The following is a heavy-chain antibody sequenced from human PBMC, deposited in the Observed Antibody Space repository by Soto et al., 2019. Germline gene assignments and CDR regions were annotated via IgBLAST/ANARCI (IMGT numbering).Heavy chain of an antibody. V-gene: IGHV1-69*04. CDR3: ARDRGYCSSTSCYNPEHYFDY. J-gene: IGHJ4*02. CDR2: IIPILGIA. Sequence: GASVKVSCKASGGTFSSYTISWVRPAPGQGLEWMGRIIPILGIANYAQKFQGRVTITADKSTSTAYMELSSLRSEDTAVYYCARDRGYCSSTSCYNPEHYFDYWGQGTLVTVSS. CDR1: GGTFSSYT. D-gene: IGHD2-2*02.